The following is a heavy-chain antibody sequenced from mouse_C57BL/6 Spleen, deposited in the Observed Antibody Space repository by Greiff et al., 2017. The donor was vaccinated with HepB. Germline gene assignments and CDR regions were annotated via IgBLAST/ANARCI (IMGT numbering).Heavy chain of an antibody. CDR1: GFTFSDYY. J-gene: IGHJ4*01. D-gene: IGHD4-1*01. V-gene: IGHV5-12*01. CDR2: ISNGGGST. Sequence: EVKLVESGGGLVQPGGSLKLSCAASGFTFSDYYMYWVRQTPEKSLEWVAYISNGGGSTYYPDTVKGRFTISRDNAKNTLYLQMRRLKSEDTAMYYCARHLGRGYAMDYWGQGTSVTVSS. CDR3: ARHLGRGYAMDY.